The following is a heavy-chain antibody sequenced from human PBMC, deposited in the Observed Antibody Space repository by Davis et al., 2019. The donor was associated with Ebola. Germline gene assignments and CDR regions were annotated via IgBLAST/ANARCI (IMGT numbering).Heavy chain of an antibody. V-gene: IGHV1-8*02. CDR2: MNPNSGNT. CDR1: GYTFTSDY. Sequence: ASVKVSCKASGYTFTSDYMHWVRQAPGQGLEWMGWMNPNSGNTGYAQKFQGRVTMTRNTSISTAYMELSSLRSEDTAVYYCARVGSSSSGSDYWGQGTLVTVSS. D-gene: IGHD6-6*01. CDR3: ARVGSSSSGSDY. J-gene: IGHJ4*02.